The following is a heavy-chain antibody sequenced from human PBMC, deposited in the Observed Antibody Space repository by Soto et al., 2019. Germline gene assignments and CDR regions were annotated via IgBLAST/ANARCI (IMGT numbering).Heavy chain of an antibody. CDR2: ISSSSYTI. D-gene: IGHD3-10*01. J-gene: IGHJ4*02. CDR3: AREISLSAGSYFDY. CDR1: GFTFNTYN. Sequence: GSLRLSCTASGFTFNTYNMNWVRQAPGKGLEWVSYISSSSYTIKYADSVEGRFTVSRDNGKKSLYLQMNSLRDEDTAVYFCAREISLSAGSYFDYWGQGTLVTVSS. V-gene: IGHV3-48*02.